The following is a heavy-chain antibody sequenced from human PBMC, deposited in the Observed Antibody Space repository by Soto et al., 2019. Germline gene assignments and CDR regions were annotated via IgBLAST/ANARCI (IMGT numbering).Heavy chain of an antibody. V-gene: IGHV3-30*18. D-gene: IGHD6-13*01. Sequence: GGSLRLSCAASGFTFSSYGMHWVRQAPGKRLEWVAVISYDGSNKYYADSVKGRFTISRDNSKNTLYLQMNSLRAEDTAVYYCAKEPPDVEAAAGHFDYWGQGTLVTVSS. J-gene: IGHJ4*02. CDR1: GFTFSSYG. CDR3: AKEPPDVEAAAGHFDY. CDR2: ISYDGSNK.